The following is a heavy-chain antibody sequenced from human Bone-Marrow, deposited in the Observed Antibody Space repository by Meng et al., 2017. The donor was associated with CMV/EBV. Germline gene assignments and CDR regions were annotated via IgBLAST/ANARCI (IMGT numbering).Heavy chain of an antibody. D-gene: IGHD3-3*01. V-gene: IGHV3-21*01. Sequence: ETLSLTCAASGFTFDDYAMHWVRQAPGKGLEWVSSISSSSSYIYYADSVKGRFTISRDNAKNSLYLQMNSLRAEDTAVYYCARDRPSAFLEWFESHYFDYWGQGTLVTVSS. J-gene: IGHJ4*02. CDR1: GFTFDDYA. CDR3: ARDRPSAFLEWFESHYFDY. CDR2: ISSSSSYI.